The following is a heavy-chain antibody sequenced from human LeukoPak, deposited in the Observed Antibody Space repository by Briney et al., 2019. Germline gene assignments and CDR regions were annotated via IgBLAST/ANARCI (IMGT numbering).Heavy chain of an antibody. D-gene: IGHD1-26*01. CDR1: GGTFSSYA. CDR2: IIPIFGTA. CDR3: ARGWELLAALDY. Sequence: SVKVSCKASGGTFSSYAISWVRQVPGQGLEWMGGIIPIFGTANYAQKFQGRVTITTDESTSTAYMELSSLRSEDTAVYYCARGWELLAALDYWGQGTLVTVSS. V-gene: IGHV1-69*05. J-gene: IGHJ4*02.